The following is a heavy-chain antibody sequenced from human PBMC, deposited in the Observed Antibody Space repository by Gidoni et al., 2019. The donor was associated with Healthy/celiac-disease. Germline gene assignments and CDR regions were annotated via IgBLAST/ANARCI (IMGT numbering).Heavy chain of an antibody. Sequence: QVQLVESGGGVVQPGRSLRLSFAASGFTFSSYGMHWVRQAPGKGRAWVAFIWYDGSNKYYADSVKGRFTISRDNSKNTLYLQMNSLRAEDTAVYYCARDEGSSSSFVDVWGQGTTVTVSS. CDR2: IWYDGSNK. D-gene: IGHD6-6*01. J-gene: IGHJ6*02. CDR3: ARDEGSSSSFVDV. V-gene: IGHV3-33*01. CDR1: GFTFSSYG.